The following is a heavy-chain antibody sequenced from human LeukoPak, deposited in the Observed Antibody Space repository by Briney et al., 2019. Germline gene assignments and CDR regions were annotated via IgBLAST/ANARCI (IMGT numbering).Heavy chain of an antibody. CDR2: IYYSGST. Sequence: SETLSLTCTVSGGFINSYYWSWIRQPPGNGLEWVGYIYYSGSTNYKPSLKRRVTISVDTSKNQFSLKVSSVTAADTAVYYCASSRSSSGWSLIDYWGQGALVTVSS. J-gene: IGHJ4*02. CDR3: ASSRSSSGWSLIDY. V-gene: IGHV4-59*01. D-gene: IGHD6-19*01. CDR1: GGFINSYY.